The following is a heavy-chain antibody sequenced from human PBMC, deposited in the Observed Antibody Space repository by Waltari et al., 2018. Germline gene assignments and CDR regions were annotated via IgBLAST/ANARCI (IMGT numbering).Heavy chain of an antibody. Sequence: EVQLVESGGGWVQPGGSLRLSCAAAGFTFRTYGRNWVRQAPGKGLEWVSHISGSGSPTYYADSVKGRFTISRDNAMNSLYLQMNSLRAEDTAVYYCAPLGASSLTLTAWGQGTLVTVSS. CDR1: GFTFRTYG. D-gene: IGHD1-26*01. CDR3: APLGASSLTLTA. V-gene: IGHV3-48*01. J-gene: IGHJ4*02. CDR2: ISGSGSPT.